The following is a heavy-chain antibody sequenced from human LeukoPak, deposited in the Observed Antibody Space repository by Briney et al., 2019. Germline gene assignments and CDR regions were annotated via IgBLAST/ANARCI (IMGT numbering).Heavy chain of an antibody. CDR2: IYYSGST. V-gene: IGHV4-31*03. Sequence: TSETLSLTCTVSGGSISSGGYYWSWIRQHPGKGLEWIGYIYYSGSTYYNPSLKSRVTISVDTSKNQFSLKLSSVTAADTAVYYCARTVVQDAFGIWGQGTMVTVSS. J-gene: IGHJ3*02. CDR3: ARTVVQDAFGI. CDR1: GGSISSGGYY. D-gene: IGHD2-2*01.